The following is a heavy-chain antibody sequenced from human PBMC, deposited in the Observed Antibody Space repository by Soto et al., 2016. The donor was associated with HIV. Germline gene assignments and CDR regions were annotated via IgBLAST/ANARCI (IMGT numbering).Heavy chain of an antibody. CDR1: GASIDSGGYF. Sequence: QVHLQESGPGLVKPSQSLSVTCNVSGASIDSGGYFWSWIRQFPGKALEWIGYVTYTGTTIYSPSLKNRISISVDISKNQFSLLLRSVTAADTATYYCGREPSPMGHSRGIDYWGQG. D-gene: IGHD2-8*01. CDR3: GREPSPMGHSRGIDY. V-gene: IGHV4-31*03. J-gene: IGHJ4*02. CDR2: VTYTGTT.